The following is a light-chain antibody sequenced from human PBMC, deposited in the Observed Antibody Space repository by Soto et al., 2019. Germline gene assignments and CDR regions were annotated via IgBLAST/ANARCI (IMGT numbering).Light chain of an antibody. V-gene: IGKV3-20*01. CDR3: QQYGGSPAIT. CDR2: GAS. Sequence: EIVLTRSPGTLSLSPGQSATLPCRASQRVSSGYVAWYQQKPRQAPRLLIYGASSRATGIPDRFRASASGTDFTPTISRLEPEDFAVYFCQQYGGSPAITFGQGTRLEIK. J-gene: IGKJ5*01. CDR1: QRVSSGY.